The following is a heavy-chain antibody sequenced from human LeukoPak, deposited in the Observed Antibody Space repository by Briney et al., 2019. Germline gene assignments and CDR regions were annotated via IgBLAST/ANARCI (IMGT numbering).Heavy chain of an antibody. J-gene: IGHJ6*02. Sequence: GASVKVSCKASGGTFNSSAFNWVRQAPGQGLEWMGRIIPTLGRVNAAQNFQGRLTISADKSTSTAYMELSSLRSEDTAVYYCARDPIVLVGEFMDDWGQGIPVTVSS. D-gene: IGHD3-10*01. V-gene: IGHV1-69*04. CDR2: IIPTLGRV. CDR3: ARDPIVLVGEFMDD. CDR1: GGTFNSSA.